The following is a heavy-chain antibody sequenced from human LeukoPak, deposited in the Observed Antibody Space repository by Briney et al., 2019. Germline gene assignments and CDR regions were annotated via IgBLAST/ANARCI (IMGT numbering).Heavy chain of an antibody. CDR1: GGTFSSYA. V-gene: IGHV1-46*01. J-gene: IGHJ4*02. CDR2: IYPRDGST. CDR3: ARDQEGFDY. Sequence: ASVKVSCKASGGTFSSYAISWVRQAPGQGLEWMRMIYPRDGSTSYAQKFQGRVTVTRDTSTSTVHMELSGLRSEDTAVYYCARDQEGFDYWGQGTLVTVSS.